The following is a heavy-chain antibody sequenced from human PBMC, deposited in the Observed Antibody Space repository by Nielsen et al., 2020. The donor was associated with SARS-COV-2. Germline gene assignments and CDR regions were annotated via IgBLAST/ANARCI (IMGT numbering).Heavy chain of an antibody. J-gene: IGHJ3*02. CDR1: RYSFASYS. CDR2: INPSGGST. D-gene: IGHD5-24*01. Sequence: ASVKVSCKASRYSFASYSMHWVRQAPGQRLEWMGIINPSGGSTKYAPKFQGRVTMTRDTSTSTVYMELSSLRSEDTAVYFCARATVTTTIDAFDIWGQGTMGTVSA. V-gene: IGHV1-46*01. CDR3: ARATVTTTIDAFDI.